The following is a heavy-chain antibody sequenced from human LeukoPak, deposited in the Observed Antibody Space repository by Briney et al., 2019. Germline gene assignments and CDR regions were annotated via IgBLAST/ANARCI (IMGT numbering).Heavy chain of an antibody. CDR1: GSSFTSYW. CDR2: IDPSDSYT. CDR3: ARGPYTSSAYYFDY. Sequence: HGESLKISCKGSGSSFTSYWITWVRQLPGKGLEWMGRIDPSDSYTNYSPSFQGHVTISADKSNSTAYLQWSSLKASDTAMYYCARGPYTSSAYYFDYWGQGTLVTVSA. J-gene: IGHJ4*02. D-gene: IGHD6-13*01. V-gene: IGHV5-10-1*01.